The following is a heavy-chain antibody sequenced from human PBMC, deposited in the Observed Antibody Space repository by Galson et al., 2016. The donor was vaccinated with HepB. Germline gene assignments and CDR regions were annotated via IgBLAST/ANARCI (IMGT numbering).Heavy chain of an antibody. V-gene: IGHV3-30*18. D-gene: IGHD5-12*01. Sequence: SLRLSCAASGLTFSSYGMHWVRQAPGKGLEWVAVILYDGSNKYYADSVKGRFTISRDNSKNTLYLQMNSLRAEDTAVYYCAKDRSRYDFYSMDVWGQGTTVTVSS. CDR1: GLTFSSYG. CDR3: AKDRSRYDFYSMDV. CDR2: ILYDGSNK. J-gene: IGHJ6*02.